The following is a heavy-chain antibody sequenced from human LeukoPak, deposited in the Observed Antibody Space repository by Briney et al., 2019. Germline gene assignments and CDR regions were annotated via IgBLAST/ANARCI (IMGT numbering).Heavy chain of an antibody. Sequence: ASVKVSCKASGYTFTGYYMHWVRQAPGQGLEWMGWINPNSGGTNYAQKFQGRVTITWDMSTSTAYMELSSLRSEDTAVYYCAAGEAEEPFDYWGQGTLVTVSS. CDR2: INPNSGGT. D-gene: IGHD1-14*01. V-gene: IGHV1-2*02. CDR1: GYTFTGYY. J-gene: IGHJ4*02. CDR3: AAGEAEEPFDY.